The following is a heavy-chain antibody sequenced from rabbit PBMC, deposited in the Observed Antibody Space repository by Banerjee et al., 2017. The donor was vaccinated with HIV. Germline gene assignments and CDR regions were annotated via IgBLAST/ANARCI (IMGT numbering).Heavy chain of an antibody. CDR2: IDTGSSGST. CDR1: GFSLSSTYW. D-gene: IGHD4-1*01. Sequence: QEQLEESRGDLVKPEGSLTLTCTASGFSLSSTYWMCWVRQAPGKGLEWIACIDTGSSGSTYYASWAKGRFTISKTSSTTVTLQMTSLTAADTATYFCARDLAGVIGWNFGLWGQGTLVTVS. CDR3: ARDLAGVIGWNFGL. V-gene: IGHV1S45*01. J-gene: IGHJ3*01.